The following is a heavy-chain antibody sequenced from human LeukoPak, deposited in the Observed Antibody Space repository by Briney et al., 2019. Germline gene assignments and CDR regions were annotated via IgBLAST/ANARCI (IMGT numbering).Heavy chain of an antibody. D-gene: IGHD3-22*01. CDR2: IIPIFGTA. CDR3: ARGSFNYYYSSGYRTNYYYYIDV. Sequence: SVKVSCKASGGTFSSYAISWVRQAPGQGLEWMGGIIPIFGTANYAQKFQGRVTITMDESTSTAYMELSSLRSEDTAVYYCARGSFNYYYSSGYRTNYYYYIDVWGKGTTVTVSS. J-gene: IGHJ6*03. CDR1: GGTFSSYA. V-gene: IGHV1-69*05.